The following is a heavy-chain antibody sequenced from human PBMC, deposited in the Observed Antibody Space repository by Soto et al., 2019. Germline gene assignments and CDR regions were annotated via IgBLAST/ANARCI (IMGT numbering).Heavy chain of an antibody. CDR3: ARARTGDFDY. CDR1: GYTFTSYY. D-gene: IGHD7-27*01. J-gene: IGHJ4*02. V-gene: IGHV1-46*01. CDR2: INPSAGST. Sequence: QVQLVQSGAEVKKPGASVKVSCKASGYTFTSYYMHWVRQAPGQGLEWMGIINPSAGSTNYAQKFQGRVTMTRYTSTSTVYMELSSLRSEDTALYYCARARTGDFDYWGQGTLVTVSS.